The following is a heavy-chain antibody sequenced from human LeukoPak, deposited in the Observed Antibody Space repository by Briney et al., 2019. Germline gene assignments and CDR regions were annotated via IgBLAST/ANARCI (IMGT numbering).Heavy chain of an antibody. CDR2: IYYSGST. J-gene: IGHJ5*02. CDR1: GGSISSGGYY. CDR3: ARAGGATIWRYWFDP. V-gene: IGHV4-31*03. D-gene: IGHD5-12*01. Sequence: SETLSLTCTVSGGSISSGGYYWSWIRQHPGKGLEWIGYIYYSGSTYYNPSLKSRVTISVDTSKNQFSLKLSSVTAADTAAYYCARAGGATIWRYWFDPWGQGTLVTVSS.